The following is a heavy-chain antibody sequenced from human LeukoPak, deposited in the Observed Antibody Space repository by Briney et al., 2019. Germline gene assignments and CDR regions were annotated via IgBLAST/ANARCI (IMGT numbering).Heavy chain of an antibody. CDR1: GFTFDDYS. J-gene: IGHJ4*02. V-gene: IGHV3-43*02. CDR2: ISGDSATT. Sequence: PGGSLRLSCAVSGFTFDDYSMHWVRQPPGKGLEWVSLISGDSATTDYADSVKGRFTISRDNRKNSLYLQMSGLRIEDTALYYCAKDGYYDSSGYSWGQGTLVTVSS. D-gene: IGHD3-22*01. CDR3: AKDGYYDSSGYS.